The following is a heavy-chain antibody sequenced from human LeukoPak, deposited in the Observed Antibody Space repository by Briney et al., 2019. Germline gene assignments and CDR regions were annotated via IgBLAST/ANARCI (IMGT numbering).Heavy chain of an antibody. D-gene: IGHD3-10*01. J-gene: IGHJ6*02. V-gene: IGHV4-59*08. CDR1: GGSISSYY. CDR2: IYYSGST. CDR3: ARTKKYYYGSGSKRYYYYGMDV. Sequence: SETLSLTCTVSGGSISSYYWSWIRQPPGKGLEWIGYIYYSGSTNYNPSLKSRVTISVDTSKNQFSLKLSSVTVADTAVYYCARTKKYYYGSGSKRYYYYGMDVWGQGTTVTVSS.